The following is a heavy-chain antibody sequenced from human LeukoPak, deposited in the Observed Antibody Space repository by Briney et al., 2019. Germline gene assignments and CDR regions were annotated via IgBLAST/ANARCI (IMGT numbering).Heavy chain of an antibody. CDR1: GGSFSGYY. CDR3: ARVRRSIAAAGTTYWFDP. Sequence: PSETLSLTCAVYGGSFSGYYWSWIRQPPGKGLEWIGEMNHSGSTNYNPSLKSRVTISVDTSKNQFSLRLSSVTAADTAVYYCARVRRSIAAAGTTYWFDPWGQGTLVTVSS. V-gene: IGHV4-34*01. J-gene: IGHJ5*02. CDR2: MNHSGST. D-gene: IGHD6-13*01.